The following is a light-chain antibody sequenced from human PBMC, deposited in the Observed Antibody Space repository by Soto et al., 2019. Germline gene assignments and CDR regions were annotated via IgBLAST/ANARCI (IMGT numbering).Light chain of an antibody. Sequence: QSALTQPPSASGSPGQSVTISCTGTSSDVGGYNYVSWYQQHPGKAPKLMIYEVSKRPSGIPDRFSGSESGNTASLTVSGLEAEDEADYYCSSYAGSNNLVFGGGPKLTVL. CDR1: SSDVGGYNY. CDR3: SSYAGSNNLV. V-gene: IGLV2-8*01. J-gene: IGLJ2*01. CDR2: EVS.